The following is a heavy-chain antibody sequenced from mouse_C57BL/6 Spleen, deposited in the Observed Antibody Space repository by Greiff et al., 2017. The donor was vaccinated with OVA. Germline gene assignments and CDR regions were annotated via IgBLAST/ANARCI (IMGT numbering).Heavy chain of an antibody. V-gene: IGHV1-55*01. CDR3: ARGYGSSEGNYFDY. Sequence: VQLQQPGAELVKPGASVKMSCKASGYTFTSYWITWVKQRPGQGLEWIGDIYPGSGSTNYNEKFKSKATLTVDTSSSTDYMQLSSLTSEDSAVYYCARGYGSSEGNYFDYWGQGTTLTVSS. CDR1: GYTFTSYW. CDR2: IYPGSGST. D-gene: IGHD1-1*01. J-gene: IGHJ2*01.